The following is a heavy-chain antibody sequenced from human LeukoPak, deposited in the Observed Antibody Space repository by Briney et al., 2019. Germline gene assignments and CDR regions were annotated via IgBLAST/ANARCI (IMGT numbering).Heavy chain of an antibody. J-gene: IGHJ4*02. CDR1: GYTFTGYY. Sequence: ASVKVSCKTSGYTFTGYYMHWVRQAPGQGLEWMGWINPNSGGTNYAQKFQGRVTMTRDTSISTAYMELSRLRYDDTAVYYCASLGDSTSATPDDEFDYWGQGTLVTVSS. V-gene: IGHV1-2*02. CDR3: ASLGDSTSATPDDEFDY. CDR2: INPNSGGT. D-gene: IGHD2-2*01.